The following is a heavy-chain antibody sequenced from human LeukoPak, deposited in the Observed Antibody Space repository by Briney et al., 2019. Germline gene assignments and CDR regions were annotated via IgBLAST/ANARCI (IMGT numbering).Heavy chain of an antibody. CDR1: GFTFSSYA. V-gene: IGHV3-30-3*02. CDR2: ISYDGSNK. CDR3: AKTMTGYDPYYYYGMDV. D-gene: IGHD3-9*01. J-gene: IGHJ6*02. Sequence: GGSLRLSCAASGFTFSSYAMHWVRQAPGKGLEWVAVISYDGSNKYYADSVKGRFTISRDNSKNTLYLQMNSLRAEDTAVYYCAKTMTGYDPYYYYGMDVWGQGTTVTVSS.